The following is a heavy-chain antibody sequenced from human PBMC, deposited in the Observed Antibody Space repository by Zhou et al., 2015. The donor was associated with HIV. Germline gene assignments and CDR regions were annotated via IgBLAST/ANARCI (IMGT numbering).Heavy chain of an antibody. D-gene: IGHD3-3*01. V-gene: IGHV3-15*01. CDR3: ITELLGWSDYMPWY. J-gene: IGHJ4*02. CDR1: GFPFSRAW. Sequence: EVQLVESGGGLVKPGGSLRLSCSASGFPFSRAWMNWVRQAPGKGLEWVGRIRSKTDGETTEYAGSVTGRFNIARDDSKNTLYLQMNSLQIEDTGLYYCITELLGWSDYMPWYWGLGTLVAVSS. CDR2: IRSKTDGETT.